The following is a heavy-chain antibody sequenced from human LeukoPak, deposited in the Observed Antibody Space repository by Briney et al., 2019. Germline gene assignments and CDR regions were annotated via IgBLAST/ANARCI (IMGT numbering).Heavy chain of an antibody. CDR2: IYYSGST. D-gene: IGHD6-19*01. V-gene: IGHV4-59*01. CDR1: GGSISSYY. Sequence: PSETLSLTCTASGGSISSYYWSWIRQPPGKGLEWIGYIYYSGSTNYNPSLKSRVTISVDTSKNQFSLKLSSVTAADTAVYYCAMGSGWYYFDYWGQGTLVTVSS. J-gene: IGHJ4*02. CDR3: AMGSGWYYFDY.